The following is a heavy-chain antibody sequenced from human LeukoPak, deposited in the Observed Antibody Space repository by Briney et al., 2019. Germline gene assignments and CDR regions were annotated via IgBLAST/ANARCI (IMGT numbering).Heavy chain of an antibody. CDR2: IYYSGMT. Sequence: PSDTLSLTCTVSGGSISSYYWSWIRQPPGKGLHWIGYIYYSGMTNYNPSLKSRVTISLDTSKNQFSLKLSSVTAAGTAVYYCASADYDDYYIDFWGQGTLVTVSS. CDR3: ASADYDDYYIDF. J-gene: IGHJ4*02. V-gene: IGHV4-59*07. CDR1: GGSISSYY. D-gene: IGHD4-17*01.